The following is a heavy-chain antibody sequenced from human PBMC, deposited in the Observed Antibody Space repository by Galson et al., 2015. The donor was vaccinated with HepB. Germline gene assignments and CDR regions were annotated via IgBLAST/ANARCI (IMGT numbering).Heavy chain of an antibody. V-gene: IGHV3-11*06. D-gene: IGHD3-3*01. J-gene: IGHJ4*02. CDR3: AREGHSSADFDY. CDR1: GFTFSDYY. CDR2: ISGSSSYT. Sequence: SLRLSCAASGFTFSDYYMSWIRQAPGKGLEWVSYISGSSSYTNYADSVKGRFTISRDNAKNSLYLQMNSLRADDTAVYYCAREGHSSADFDYWGQGTLVTVSS.